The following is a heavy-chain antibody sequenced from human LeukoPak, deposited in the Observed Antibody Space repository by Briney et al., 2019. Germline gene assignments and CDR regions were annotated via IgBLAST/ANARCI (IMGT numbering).Heavy chain of an antibody. J-gene: IGHJ4*02. CDR3: ARWVATPRGYFDY. CDR2: IFYSGRT. CDR1: GGSISSSDYY. Sequence: SETLSLTCTVSGGSISSSDYYWGWIRQPPGKGLEWIGNIFYSGRTYYNPSLKSRVTKSVDTSKNQFSLKLSSVTVADTAVYYCARWVATPRGYFDYWGQGTLVTVSS. V-gene: IGHV4-39*01. D-gene: IGHD5-12*01.